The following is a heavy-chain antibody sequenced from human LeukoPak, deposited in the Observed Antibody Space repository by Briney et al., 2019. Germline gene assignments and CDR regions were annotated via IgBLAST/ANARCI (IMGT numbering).Heavy chain of an antibody. CDR3: ARDLMLNDYGGFTPFDF. J-gene: IGHJ3*01. Sequence: SETLSLTCTVSGGSISSYYWSWIRQPAGKGLEWIGRIYTSGSTNYNPSLKSRVTMSLDTSKNQFSLRLTSVTTADTAVYYCARDLMLNDYGGFTPFDFWGQGTMVTVSS. CDR2: IYTSGST. CDR1: GGSISSYY. D-gene: IGHD4-23*01. V-gene: IGHV4-4*07.